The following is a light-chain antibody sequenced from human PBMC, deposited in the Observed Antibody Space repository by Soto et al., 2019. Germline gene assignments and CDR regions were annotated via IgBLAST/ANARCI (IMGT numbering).Light chain of an antibody. J-gene: IGKJ2*01. CDR2: DAS. CDR3: QQRSTWPPYT. V-gene: IGKV3-11*01. CDR1: QSVSSY. Sequence: EIVLTQSPDTLSLSPGERATLSCRASQSVSSYLAWYQQEPGQAPRLLIYDASNRATGIPARFSGSGSGTDFTLTIISLEPEDFAVYYCQQRSTWPPYTFGQGTKLESK.